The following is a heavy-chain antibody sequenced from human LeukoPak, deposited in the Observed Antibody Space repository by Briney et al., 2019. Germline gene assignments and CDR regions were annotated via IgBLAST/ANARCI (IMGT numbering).Heavy chain of an antibody. CDR1: GFTFSDYY. J-gene: IGHJ4*02. CDR3: ARDEGDYDILTGYYSDY. CDR2: ISSSGNTT. D-gene: IGHD3-9*01. V-gene: IGHV3-11*01. Sequence: GGSLRLSCAASGFTFSDYYMSWIRQAPGKGLEGVSYISSSGNTTYYTDSVKGRFTISRDNAKNSLYLQMNSLRAEDTAVYYCARDEGDYDILTGYYSDYWGQGTLVTVSS.